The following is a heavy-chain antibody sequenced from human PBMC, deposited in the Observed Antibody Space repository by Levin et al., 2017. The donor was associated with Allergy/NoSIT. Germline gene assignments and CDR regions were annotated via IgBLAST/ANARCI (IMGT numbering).Heavy chain of an antibody. CDR2: IYSGGST. CDR3: ARDFYSYYYYMDV. J-gene: IGHJ6*03. Sequence: SGGSLRLSCAASGFTVSSNYMSWVRQAPGKGLEWVSVIYSGGSTYYADSVKGRFTISRDNSKNTLYLQMNSLRAEDTAVYYCARDFYSYYYYMDVWGKGTTVTVSS. CDR1: GFTVSSNY. V-gene: IGHV3-53*01.